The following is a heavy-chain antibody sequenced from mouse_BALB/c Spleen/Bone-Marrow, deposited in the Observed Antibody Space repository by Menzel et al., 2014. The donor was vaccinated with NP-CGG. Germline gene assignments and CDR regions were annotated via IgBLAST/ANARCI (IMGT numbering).Heavy chain of an antibody. V-gene: IGHV5-9-2*01. Sequence: EVQGVGSGGGLVKPGGSLKLSCAASGFNFSSYGMSWVRQTPEKRLEWVANISGGGSYTYFPDSVKGRITISRDNAKNNLYLQMSSLRSEDTALYYCARHDYDWFAYWGQGTLVTVSA. D-gene: IGHD2-4*01. CDR3: ARHDYDWFAY. J-gene: IGHJ3*01. CDR1: GFNFSSYG. CDR2: ISGGGSYT.